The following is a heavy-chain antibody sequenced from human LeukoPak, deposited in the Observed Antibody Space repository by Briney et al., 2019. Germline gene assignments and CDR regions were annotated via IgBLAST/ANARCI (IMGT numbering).Heavy chain of an antibody. Sequence: SETLSLTCAVYGGSFSGYYWSWIRQPPGKGLEWIGEINHSGSTNYNPSLKSRVTISVDTSKNQFSLKLSSVTAADTAVYYCAREVVAAAGTVDYWGQGALVIVSS. V-gene: IGHV4-34*01. D-gene: IGHD6-13*01. CDR3: AREVVAAAGTVDY. CDR2: INHSGST. CDR1: GGSFSGYY. J-gene: IGHJ4*02.